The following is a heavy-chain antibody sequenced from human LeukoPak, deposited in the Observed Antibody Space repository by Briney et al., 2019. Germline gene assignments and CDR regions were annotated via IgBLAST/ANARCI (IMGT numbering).Heavy chain of an antibody. V-gene: IGHV4-59*01. CDR3: ARDSGRYYGFDY. J-gene: IGHJ4*02. CDR1: GGSISSYY. CDR2: IYYSGST. D-gene: IGHD1-26*01. Sequence: PSETLSLTCTVSGGSISSYYWSWIRQPPGKGLEWIGYIYYSGSTNYNPSLKSRVTMSVHTSKNQFSLKLSSVTAADTAVYYCARDSGRYYGFDYWGQGILVTVSS.